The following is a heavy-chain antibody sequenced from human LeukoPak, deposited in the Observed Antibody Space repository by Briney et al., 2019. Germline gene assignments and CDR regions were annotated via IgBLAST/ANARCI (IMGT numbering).Heavy chain of an antibody. D-gene: IGHD2-2*02. CDR2: FKGRIDGGGI. J-gene: IGHJ4*02. Sequence: ALLRISCASSGSTFIHASMTCVRQVPRGELVWFRRFKGRIDGGGIESAASVHGRFTILRDDSKNTFYLQMDSLKIEDTGVYYCTTDLAYMAAPGLDYWGQGTLVTVSS. CDR3: TTDLAYMAAPGLDY. V-gene: IGHV3-15*01. CDR1: GSTFIHAS.